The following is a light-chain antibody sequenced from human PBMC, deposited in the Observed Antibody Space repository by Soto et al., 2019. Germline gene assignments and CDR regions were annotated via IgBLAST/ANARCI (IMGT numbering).Light chain of an antibody. CDR1: QDIGHY. Sequence: DIQMTQSPPSVSASVGDRVTITCQARQDIGHYLNWYQQRPGEAPNLLIYDASTLQSGDPARFTGRGSVTIFTFTISRLQPEDVATYYCQQYDDIPVFGPGTKV. CDR3: QQYDDIPV. CDR2: DAS. J-gene: IGKJ3*01. V-gene: IGKV1-33*01.